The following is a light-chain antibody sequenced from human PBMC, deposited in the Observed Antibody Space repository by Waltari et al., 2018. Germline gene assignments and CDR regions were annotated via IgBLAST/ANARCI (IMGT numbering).Light chain of an antibody. CDR3: CSYAGSRIHVL. CDR2: DVS. Sequence: QSALTQPASVSGSPGQSITISCTGTSSDAGGYNYFSWYQQYPGKAPKLMIYDVSKRPSGVSNRFSGSKSGNTASLTISGLQAEDEADYYCCSYAGSRIHVLFGGGTKLTVL. J-gene: IGLJ2*01. CDR1: SSDAGGYNY. V-gene: IGLV2-23*02.